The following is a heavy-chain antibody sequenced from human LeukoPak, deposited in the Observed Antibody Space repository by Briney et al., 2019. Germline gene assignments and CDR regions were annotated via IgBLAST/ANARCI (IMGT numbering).Heavy chain of an antibody. CDR2: VKTKGDGGAA. J-gene: IGHJ5*02. CDR1: GFTFSDHY. V-gene: IGHV3-15*01. D-gene: IGHD2-8*01. CDR3: TTDRMIYATNWAVSWFDP. Sequence: GGSLRLSCAASGFTFSDHYMDWVRQAPGKGLEWVGRVKTKGDGGAADYAAPVKGRFTISRDDSTKTLYLQMNSLKTEDTAVYYCTTDRMIYATNWAVSWFDPWGQGTLVTVSS.